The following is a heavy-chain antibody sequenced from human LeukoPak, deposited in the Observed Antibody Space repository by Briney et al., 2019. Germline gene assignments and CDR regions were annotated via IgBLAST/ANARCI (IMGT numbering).Heavy chain of an antibody. V-gene: IGHV4-59*01. J-gene: IGHJ4*02. Sequence: SETLSLTCTVSGGSISSYYLSWIRQPPGKGLEWIGYIYYSGSTNYNPSLKSRVTISVDTSKNQFSLKLSSVTAADTAVYYCARRNRYYDFPDYLDYWGQGTLVTVSS. CDR2: IYYSGST. CDR1: GGSISSYY. CDR3: ARRNRYYDFPDYLDY. D-gene: IGHD3-3*01.